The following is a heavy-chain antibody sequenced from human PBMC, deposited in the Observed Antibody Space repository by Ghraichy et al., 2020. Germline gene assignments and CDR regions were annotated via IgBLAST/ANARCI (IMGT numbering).Heavy chain of an antibody. V-gene: IGHV4-59*01. CDR2: LYDSGST. CDR1: GVSISPYY. CDR3: ARDWGSSSSGGLGP. J-gene: IGHJ5*02. D-gene: IGHD2-2*01. Sequence: ILSLTCNVSGVSISPYYWTWIRQPPGKGLEWIGYLYDSGSTKYNPSLRSRVTISVDTSKNQLSLTLNSVTAADTAVYYCARDWGSSSSGGLGPWGQGTLVTVTS.